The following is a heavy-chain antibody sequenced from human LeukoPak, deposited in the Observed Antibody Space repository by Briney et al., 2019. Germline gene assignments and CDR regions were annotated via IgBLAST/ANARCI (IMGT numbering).Heavy chain of an antibody. Sequence: PGGSLRLSCAASGFTFNKNGMIWVRQAPGKGLEWVSAISGGGVTFYSDSVKGRFTISRDNSNNTLFLQMNSLRVEDTALYYCAKGDDYWSGYYSPWGQGTLVTVSS. V-gene: IGHV3-23*01. J-gene: IGHJ5*02. CDR3: AKGDDYWSGYYSP. CDR2: ISGGGVT. CDR1: GFTFNKNG. D-gene: IGHD3-3*01.